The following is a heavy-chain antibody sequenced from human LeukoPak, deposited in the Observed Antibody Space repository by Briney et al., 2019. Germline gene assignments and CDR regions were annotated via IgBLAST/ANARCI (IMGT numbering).Heavy chain of an antibody. CDR1: GFTFSTYN. CDR3: ARWVTFGGVIVNDF. Sequence: PGGSLRLSCAASGFTFSTYNMNWVRQAPGKGLEWVLSISSSSSYIYYADSVKGRFTISRDNAKNSLYLQMNSLRAEDTAVYYCARWVTFGGVIVNDFWGQGTLVTVSS. D-gene: IGHD3-16*02. V-gene: IGHV3-21*01. J-gene: IGHJ4*02. CDR2: ISSSSSYI.